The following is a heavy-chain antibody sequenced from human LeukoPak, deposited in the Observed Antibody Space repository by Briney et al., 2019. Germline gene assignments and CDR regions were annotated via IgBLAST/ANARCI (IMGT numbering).Heavy chain of an antibody. V-gene: IGHV3-33*08. CDR3: AIGIGFDY. Sequence: QPGKSLRLSCAVSGFTFSSFPFHWVRQAPGKGLEWVAVIWYDGSNKYYADSVKGRFTISRDNSKNTLYLQMNSLTAEDTAVYYCAIGIGFDYRGQGTLVTVSS. CDR2: IWYDGSNK. D-gene: IGHD3-16*02. J-gene: IGHJ4*02. CDR1: GFTFSSFP.